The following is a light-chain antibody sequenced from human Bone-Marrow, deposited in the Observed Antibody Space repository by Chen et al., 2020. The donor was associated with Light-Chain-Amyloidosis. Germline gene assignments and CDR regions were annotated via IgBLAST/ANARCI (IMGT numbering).Light chain of an antibody. V-gene: IGLV2-14*01. CDR3: SSYTITNTLV. CDR2: EVT. J-gene: IGLJ1*01. CDR1: SSDVGGDNH. Sequence: QSALTQPASVSGSPGQSITISCTGTSSDVGGDNHVSWYQQHPDKAPKLVIYEVTNRPAWVPDRFSGSKAENTASLTISGLQTEDEADYFCSSYTITNTLVFGSGTRVTVL.